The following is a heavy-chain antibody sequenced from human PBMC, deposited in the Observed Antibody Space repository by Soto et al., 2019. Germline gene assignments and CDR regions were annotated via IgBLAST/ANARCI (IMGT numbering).Heavy chain of an antibody. Sequence: GGSLRLSCAASGFTFSSYDMHWVRQATGKGLEWVSGIGTGGDTYYPGSVKGRFTISRENAKNSLYLQMSSLRAGDTAVYYCARAVSSGYGDAFDIRGQGTLVTVSS. D-gene: IGHD5-12*01. CDR2: IGTGGDT. V-gene: IGHV3-13*01. CDR3: ARAVSSGYGDAFDI. CDR1: GFTFSSYD. J-gene: IGHJ3*02.